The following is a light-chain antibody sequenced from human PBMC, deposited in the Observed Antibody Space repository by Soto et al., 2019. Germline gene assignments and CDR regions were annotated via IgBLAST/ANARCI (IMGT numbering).Light chain of an antibody. CDR2: KAS. V-gene: IGKV1-5*03. Sequence: DIQMTQSPSTLSASVGDRITITCRASQSISSWLAWYQQKPGKAPKVLIYKASTLESGVPSRFSGSGSVTEVTLTISSLQPDDFATYYCQQDKTYWSFGQGTKVEIK. CDR3: QQDKTYWS. CDR1: QSISSW. J-gene: IGKJ1*01.